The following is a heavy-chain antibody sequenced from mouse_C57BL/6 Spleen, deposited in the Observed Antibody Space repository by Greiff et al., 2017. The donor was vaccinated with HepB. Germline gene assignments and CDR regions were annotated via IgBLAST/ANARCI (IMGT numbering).Heavy chain of an antibody. CDR1: GYAFSSYW. D-gene: IGHD1-1*01. J-gene: IGHJ2*01. CDR3: AILYYYGSSHDY. CDR2: IYPGDGDT. Sequence: QVQLQQSGAELVKPGASVKISCKASGYAFSSYWMNWVKQRPGKGLEWIGQIYPGDGDTNYNGKFKGKATLTADKSSSTAYMQLSSLTSEDSAVYCCAILYYYGSSHDYWGQGTTLTVSS. V-gene: IGHV1-80*01.